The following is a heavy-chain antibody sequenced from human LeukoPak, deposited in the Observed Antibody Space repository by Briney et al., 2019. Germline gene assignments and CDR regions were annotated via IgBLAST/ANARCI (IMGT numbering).Heavy chain of an antibody. D-gene: IGHD3-9*01. V-gene: IGHV1-2*02. CDR1: GFTFTDHY. Sequence: ASVKVSCKASGFTFTDHYLHWVRQVPGQGLEWMGWINGKSGATFYAQKFQGRITVTRDTSISTMYLEVNSLTTDDTAVYYCVRDFDWGPDYWGQGTLVAVFS. CDR2: INGKSGAT. J-gene: IGHJ4*02. CDR3: VRDFDWGPDY.